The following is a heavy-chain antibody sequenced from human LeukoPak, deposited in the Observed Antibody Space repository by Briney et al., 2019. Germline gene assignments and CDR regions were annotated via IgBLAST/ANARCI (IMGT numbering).Heavy chain of an antibody. J-gene: IGHJ4*02. Sequence: GGSLRLSCAASGFTLNMYAMNWVRQAPGKGLDWVSSLTGSGRGTYYAPSVKGRFTMSRDDSKNTLYLRMNSLRPDDTAVYYCTKIPATDPIDFWGQGTLVTVSS. D-gene: IGHD6-13*01. CDR2: LTGSGRGT. V-gene: IGHV3-23*01. CDR3: TKIPATDPIDF. CDR1: GFTLNMYA.